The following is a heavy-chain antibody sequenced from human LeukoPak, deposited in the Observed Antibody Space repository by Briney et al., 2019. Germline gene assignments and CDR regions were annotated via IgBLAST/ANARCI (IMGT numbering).Heavy chain of an antibody. CDR1: GYDFTNYW. CDR3: VRQADSSGWYYFDY. J-gene: IGHJ4*02. Sequence: GESLKIYCQGSGYDFTNYWIGWVRQMPGKGLEWMAIIYPDDSDTKYNPSFQGQVTISSDKSISTAYLQWSSLKASDTAIYYCVRQADSSGWYYFDYWGPGTRVTVTS. V-gene: IGHV5-51*01. CDR2: IYPDDSDT. D-gene: IGHD6-19*01.